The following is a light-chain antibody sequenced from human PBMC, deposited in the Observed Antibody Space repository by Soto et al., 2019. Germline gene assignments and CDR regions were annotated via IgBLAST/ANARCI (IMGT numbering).Light chain of an antibody. CDR2: GNG. Sequence: QSVLTQPPSVSGAPGQRVTISCTGSSSNSGAGHDVHWYQQLPGTAPKLLIYGNGNRPSGVPERFSGSKSGTSASLAITGLQAEDEADYYCQSYDSSLSGSEVFGTGTKLTVL. V-gene: IGLV1-40*01. CDR3: QSYDSSLSGSEV. J-gene: IGLJ1*01. CDR1: SSNSGAGHD.